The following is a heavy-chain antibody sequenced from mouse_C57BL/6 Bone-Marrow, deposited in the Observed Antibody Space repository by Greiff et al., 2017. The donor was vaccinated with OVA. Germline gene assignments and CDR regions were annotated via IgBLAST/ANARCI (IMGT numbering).Heavy chain of an antibody. CDR2: INPNNGGT. D-gene: IGHD2-2*01. Sequence: EVQLQQSGPELVKPGASVKISCKASGYTFTDYYMNWVKQSHGKSLEWIGDINPNNGGTSYNQKFKGKATLTVDKSSSTAYMELRSLTSEDSAVYYCARRGGYDERFAYWGQGTLVTVSA. CDR1: GYTFTDYY. V-gene: IGHV1-26*01. J-gene: IGHJ3*01. CDR3: ARRGGYDERFAY.